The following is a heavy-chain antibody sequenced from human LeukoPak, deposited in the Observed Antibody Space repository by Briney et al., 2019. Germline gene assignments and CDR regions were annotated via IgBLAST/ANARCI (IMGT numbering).Heavy chain of an antibody. D-gene: IGHD2-2*01. J-gene: IGHJ3*02. CDR2: INPNSGGT. Sequence: GASVKVSCKASGYTFTGYYMHWVRQAPGQGLEWMGWINPNSGGTSYAQKFQGWVTMTRDTSISTAYMELSRLRSDDTAVYYCARGGELTSFYDAFDIWGQGTMVTVSS. CDR3: ARGGELTSFYDAFDI. CDR1: GYTFTGYY. V-gene: IGHV1-2*04.